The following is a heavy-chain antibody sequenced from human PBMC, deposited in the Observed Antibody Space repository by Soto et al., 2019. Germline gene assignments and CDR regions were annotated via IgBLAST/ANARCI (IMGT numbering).Heavy chain of an antibody. V-gene: IGHV3-15*07. CDR1: GFTFSNAW. J-gene: IGHJ4*02. CDR2: IKSKTDGGTT. Sequence: GGSLRLSCAASGFTFSNAWMNWVRQAPGKGLEWVGRIKSKTDGGTTDYAAPVKGRFTISRDDSKNTLYLQMNSLKTEDTAVYYCTATHYYDSSGCDYWGQGTLVTVSS. CDR3: TATHYYDSSGCDY. D-gene: IGHD3-22*01.